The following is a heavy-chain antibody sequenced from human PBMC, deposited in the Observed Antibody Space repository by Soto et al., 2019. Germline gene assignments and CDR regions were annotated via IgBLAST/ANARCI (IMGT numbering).Heavy chain of an antibody. CDR3: ARDHPHSYGVYYFDY. CDR1: GGSISSYY. J-gene: IGHJ4*02. CDR2: VYSSGST. Sequence: SETLSLTSTVSGGSISSYYWSWIRQPPGKGLEWIGYVYSSGSTHYNPSLQSRVTISADTSKNQVSLKVNSVTAADTAVYYCARDHPHSYGVYYFDYWGQGTPVTVSS. V-gene: IGHV4-59*01. D-gene: IGHD5-18*01.